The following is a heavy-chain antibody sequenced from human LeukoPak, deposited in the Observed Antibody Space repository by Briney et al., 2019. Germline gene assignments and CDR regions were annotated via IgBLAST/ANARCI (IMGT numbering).Heavy chain of an antibody. CDR2: INPNSGGT. D-gene: IGHD2-15*01. Sequence: ASVKVSCKASGYTFTCYYMHWVRQAPGQGLEWMGWINPNSGGTNYAQKFQGRVTMTRDTSISTAYMELSRLRSDDTAVYYCARDLGPGYCSGGSCYELYYFDYWGQGTLVTVSS. J-gene: IGHJ4*02. CDR1: GYTFTCYY. CDR3: ARDLGPGYCSGGSCYELYYFDY. V-gene: IGHV1-2*02.